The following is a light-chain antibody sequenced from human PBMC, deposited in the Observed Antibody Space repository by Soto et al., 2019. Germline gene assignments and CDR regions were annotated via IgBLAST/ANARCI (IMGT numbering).Light chain of an antibody. CDR3: QQYGSSQWT. J-gene: IGKJ1*01. Sequence: EIVLTQSPGTLSLSPGERATLSCRASQSVSSSYLAWYQQKPGQAPRLLIYGASSRATGIPDRFSGSGSGTHFPLTISRLEPEDFAVYYCQQYGSSQWTFGQGTKVEIK. CDR2: GAS. CDR1: QSVSSSY. V-gene: IGKV3-20*01.